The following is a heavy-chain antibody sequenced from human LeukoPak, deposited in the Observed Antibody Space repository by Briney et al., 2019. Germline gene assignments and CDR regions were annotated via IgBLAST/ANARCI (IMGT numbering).Heavy chain of an antibody. Sequence: SETLSLTCAVYGGSFSGYYWSWIRQPPGKGLEWIGEINHSGSTNYNPSLKSRVTISVDTSKNQFSLKLSSVTAADTAVYYCARVRGGCSDGNCYFDYWGQGILVTVSS. CDR2: INHSGST. CDR3: ARVRGGCSDGNCYFDY. CDR1: GGSFSGYY. J-gene: IGHJ4*02. V-gene: IGHV4-34*01. D-gene: IGHD2-15*01.